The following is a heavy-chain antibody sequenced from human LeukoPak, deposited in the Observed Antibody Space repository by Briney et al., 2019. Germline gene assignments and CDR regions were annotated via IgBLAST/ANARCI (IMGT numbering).Heavy chain of an antibody. CDR3: ARADSGTHFDF. J-gene: IGHJ4*02. CDR2: INPNSGGT. V-gene: IGHV1-2*02. CDR1: GYTFTGYY. Sequence: ASVKVSCKASGYTFTGYYMHWVRQAPGQGLEWMGWINPNSGGTNYAQKFQGRVTMTRDTSINTAYMELGRLRSDDTAVYYCARADSGTHFDFWGQGTLVTVSS. D-gene: IGHD1-26*01.